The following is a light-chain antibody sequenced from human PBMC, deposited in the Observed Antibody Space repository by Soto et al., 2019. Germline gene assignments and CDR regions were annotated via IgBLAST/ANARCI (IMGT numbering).Light chain of an antibody. CDR2: DNN. J-gene: IGLJ2*01. CDR3: QSYDSSLSGSQ. Sequence: QSVLTQPPSVSGAPGQRVTISCTGSSSNIGAGYDVHWYQQLPGTAPKLLIYDNNNRPSGVPDRFSGSKSGTSASLAITGLQAEDEADYYCQSYDSSLSGSQFGGGTKLTVL. CDR1: SSNIGAGYD. V-gene: IGLV1-40*01.